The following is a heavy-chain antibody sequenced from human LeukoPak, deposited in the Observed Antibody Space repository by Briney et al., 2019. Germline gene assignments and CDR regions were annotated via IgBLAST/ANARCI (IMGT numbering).Heavy chain of an antibody. J-gene: IGHJ5*02. CDR1: GFTFSSYS. Sequence: GGSLRLSCAASGFTFSSYSMNWVRQAPGKGLKWVSFISDSSSTVYYADSVKGRFTISRDTAKNSLYLQMNSLRDEDTGVYYCAVAIFGVVPPFDPWGQGTLVTVSS. D-gene: IGHD3-3*01. CDR2: ISDSSSTV. V-gene: IGHV3-48*02. CDR3: AVAIFGVVPPFDP.